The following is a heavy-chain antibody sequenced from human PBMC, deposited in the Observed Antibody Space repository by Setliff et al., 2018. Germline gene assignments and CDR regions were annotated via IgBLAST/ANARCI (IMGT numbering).Heavy chain of an antibody. CDR3: AKDRKNYYDTSGYPDAFDI. D-gene: IGHD3-22*01. CDR1: GFTFSTYA. V-gene: IGHV3-23*01. CDR2: ITGNGNSL. Sequence: PGGSLRLSCAASGFTFSTYALSWVRQAPGKGPEWVSTITGNGNSLYYADSVKGRFIVSRDNSKNTMYLQLRSLRADDTAIYYCAKDRKNYYDTSGYPDAFDIWGQGTTGTVS. J-gene: IGHJ3*02.